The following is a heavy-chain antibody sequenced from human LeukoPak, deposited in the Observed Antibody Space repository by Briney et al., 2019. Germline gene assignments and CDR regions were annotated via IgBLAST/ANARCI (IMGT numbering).Heavy chain of an antibody. J-gene: IGHJ3*02. D-gene: IGHD3-10*01. CDR3: ARSLYYYGSDSFDI. CDR1: GGSISSYY. CDR2: IYYSGST. Sequence: PSETLSLTCTVSGGSISSYYWNWIRQPPGKGLEWIGYIYYSGSTSYNPSLKSRVTISVDTSKNQFSLKLSSVTAADTAVYYCARSLYYYGSDSFDIWGRGTMVTVSS. V-gene: IGHV4-59*01.